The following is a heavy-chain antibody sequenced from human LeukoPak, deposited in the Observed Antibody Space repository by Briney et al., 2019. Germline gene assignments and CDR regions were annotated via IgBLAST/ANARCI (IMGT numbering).Heavy chain of an antibody. CDR2: ISSGGTTI. Sequence: PGGSQTLSCSVSGFTFKSYEMNWVRLAPGKGLEWVAYISSGGTTIFYADSVKGRFIVSRDNDKSLLYLQMNSLRADDTATYYCVRSLTIAVAGTDLWGQGTVVTVS. V-gene: IGHV3-48*03. CDR3: VRSLTIAVAGTDL. CDR1: GFTFKSYE. J-gene: IGHJ5*02. D-gene: IGHD6-19*01.